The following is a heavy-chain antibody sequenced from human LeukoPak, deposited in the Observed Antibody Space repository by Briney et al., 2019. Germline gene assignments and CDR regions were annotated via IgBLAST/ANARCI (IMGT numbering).Heavy chain of an antibody. Sequence: ASVKVSCKASGYTFTSYDINWVRQATGQGLERMGWMNPNSGNTGYAQKFQGRVTFTRNTSISTAYMELSSLTSEDTAMYYCARGPSYHFHMDVWGKGTTVTVSS. CDR1: GYTFTSYD. J-gene: IGHJ6*03. V-gene: IGHV1-8*03. CDR2: MNPNSGNT. CDR3: ARGPSYHFHMDV.